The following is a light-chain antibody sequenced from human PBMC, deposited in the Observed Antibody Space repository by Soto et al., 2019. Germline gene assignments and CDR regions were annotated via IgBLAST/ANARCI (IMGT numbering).Light chain of an antibody. CDR2: AAS. V-gene: IGKV1-27*01. CDR1: QGISNY. CDR3: QEYNSAPRT. Sequence: DVQMTQAPSSLSASVGDRVTITCRASQGISNYLAWYQQKPGKVPKLLIYAASILQSGVPSRFSGSGSGTDFTLTISSLQPEEVATYYCQEYNSAPRTCGGGTKVEIK. J-gene: IGKJ4*01.